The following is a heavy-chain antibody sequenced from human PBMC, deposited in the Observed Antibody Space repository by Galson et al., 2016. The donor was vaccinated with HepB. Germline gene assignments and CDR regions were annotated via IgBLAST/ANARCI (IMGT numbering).Heavy chain of an antibody. CDR1: GFTFDDYA. D-gene: IGHD5-18*01. CDR3: AKVDTAMVTYYYGMDV. CDR2: ISWNSGSI. Sequence: SLRLSCAASGFTFDDYAMHWVRQAPGKGLEWVSGISWNSGSIGYADSVKGRFTISRDNVKNSLYLQMNSLRAEDTALYYCAKVDTAMVTYYYGMDVWGQGTTVTVSS. J-gene: IGHJ6*02. V-gene: IGHV3-9*01.